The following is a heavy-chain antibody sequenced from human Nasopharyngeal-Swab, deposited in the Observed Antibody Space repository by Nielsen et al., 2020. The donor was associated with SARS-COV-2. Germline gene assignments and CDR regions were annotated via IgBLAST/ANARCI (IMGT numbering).Heavy chain of an antibody. V-gene: IGHV3-23*01. J-gene: IGHJ4*02. CDR1: GFTFSDYA. D-gene: IGHD2-21*02. CDR3: ARFSRCDDDCPSDY. Sequence: GESLKISCTPSGFTFSDYAMNWVRLAPGKGLEWVASITSRGDRTYYGDSVKGRFTIFRENYKNTLYLQLNSLRAEDTARYYCARFSRCDDDCPSDYWGQGTMVNVSS. CDR2: ITSRGDRT.